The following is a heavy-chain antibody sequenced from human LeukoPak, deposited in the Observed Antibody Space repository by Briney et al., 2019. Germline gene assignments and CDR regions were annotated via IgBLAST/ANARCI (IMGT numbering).Heavy chain of an antibody. CDR3: ARFAEGR. CDR1: GYTFTGYY. V-gene: IGHV1-2*02. Sequence: GGSLRLSCAASGYTFTGYYMHWVRQAPGQGLEWMGWINPNSGGTNYAQKFQGRVTMTRDTSISTAYMELSRLRSDDTAVYYCARFAEGRWGQGTLVTVSS. CDR2: INPNSGGT. J-gene: IGHJ4*02.